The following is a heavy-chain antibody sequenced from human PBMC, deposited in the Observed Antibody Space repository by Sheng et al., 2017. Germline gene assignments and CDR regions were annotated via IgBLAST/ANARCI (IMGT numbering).Heavy chain of an antibody. CDR2: IIPIFGTA. Sequence: QVQLVQSGAEVKKPGSSVKVSCKASGGTFSSYAISWVRQAPGQGLEWMGGIIPIFGTANYAQKFQGRVTITTDESTSTAYMELSSLRSEDTAVYYCARGGRDGYNYRYYYMDVWGKGTTVTVSS. D-gene: IGHD5-12*01. V-gene: IGHV1-69*05. CDR3: ARGGRDGYNYRYYYMDV. CDR1: GGTFSSYA. J-gene: IGHJ6*03.